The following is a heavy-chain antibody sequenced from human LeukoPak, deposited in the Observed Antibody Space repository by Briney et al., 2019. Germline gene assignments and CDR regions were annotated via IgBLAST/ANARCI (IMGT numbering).Heavy chain of an antibody. CDR3: AKGYSGYDYYYYMDV. CDR1: GFTFDDYA. V-gene: IGHV3-43D*03. D-gene: IGHD5-12*01. CDR2: ISWDGSST. J-gene: IGHJ6*03. Sequence: GGSLRLSCAASGFTFDDYAMHWVRQAPGKGLEWVSLISWDGSSTYYADSVKGRFTISRDNSKNSLYLQMNSLRAEDTALYYCAKGYSGYDYYYYMDVWGKGTTVTVSS.